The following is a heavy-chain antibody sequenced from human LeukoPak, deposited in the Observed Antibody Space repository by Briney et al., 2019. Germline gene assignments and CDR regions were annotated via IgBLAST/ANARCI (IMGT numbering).Heavy chain of an antibody. V-gene: IGHV3-30-3*01. CDR2: ISYNGSNK. CDR3: AGGRLRGSGSYYPYDY. D-gene: IGHD3-10*01. Sequence: GGSLRLSCAASGFTFSSYAMHWVRQAPGKGLEWVAVISYNGSNKYYADSVKGRFTISRDNSKNTLYLQMNSLRAEDTAVYYCAGGRLRGSGSYYPYDYWGQGTLVTVSS. J-gene: IGHJ4*02. CDR1: GFTFSSYA.